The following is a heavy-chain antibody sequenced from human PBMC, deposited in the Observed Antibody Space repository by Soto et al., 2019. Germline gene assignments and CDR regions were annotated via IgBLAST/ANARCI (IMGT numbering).Heavy chain of an antibody. J-gene: IGHJ6*02. CDR3: ARMVVAVDYYGMDV. CDR2: INPNSGGT. V-gene: IGHV1-2*04. CDR1: GYTFTGYY. D-gene: IGHD2-21*01. Sequence: ASVKVSCKASGYTFTGYYMHWVRQAPGQGLEWMGWINPNSGGTNYAQKFQGWVTMTRDTSISTAYMELSRLRSDDTAVYYCARMVVAVDYYGMDVWGQGTTVTVS.